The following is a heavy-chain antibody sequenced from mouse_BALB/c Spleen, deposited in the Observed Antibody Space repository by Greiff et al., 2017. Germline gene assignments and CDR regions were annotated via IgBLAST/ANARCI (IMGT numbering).Heavy chain of an antibody. CDR2: ISSGSSTI. CDR1: GFTFSSFG. Sequence: DVKLVESGGGLVQPGGSRKLSCAASGFTFSSFGMHWVRQAPEKGLEWVAYISSGSSTIYYADTVKGRFTISRDNPKNTLFLQMTSLRSEDTAMYYCARSGYDYEAWFAYWGQGTLVTVSA. V-gene: IGHV5-17*02. J-gene: IGHJ3*01. D-gene: IGHD2-4*01. CDR3: ARSGYDYEAWFAY.